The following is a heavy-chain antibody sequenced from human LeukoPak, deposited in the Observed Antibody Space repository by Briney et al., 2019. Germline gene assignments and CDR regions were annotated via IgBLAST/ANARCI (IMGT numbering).Heavy chain of an antibody. D-gene: IGHD2-2*02. J-gene: IGHJ5*02. CDR2: INHSGST. CDR1: GGSFSGYY. V-gene: IGHV4-34*01. Sequence: SETLSLTCAVYGGSFSGYYWSWIRQPPGKGLEWIGEINHSGSTNYIPSLKSRVTISVDTSKNQFSLKLSSVTAADTAVYYCAREGRLGYCSSTSCYRPRYNWFDPWGQGTLVTVSS. CDR3: AREGRLGYCSSTSCYRPRYNWFDP.